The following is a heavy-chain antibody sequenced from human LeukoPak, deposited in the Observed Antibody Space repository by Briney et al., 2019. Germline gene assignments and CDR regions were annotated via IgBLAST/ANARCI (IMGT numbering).Heavy chain of an antibody. Sequence: SGTLSLTCGVSGGSITNTNYWTWVRQPPGKGLEWIGGVNLQGSTNYNPSLMGRVAIAVDTSENHISLQLTSVTAADTAVYYCARDSNSGYDFDYWGQGTLVTVSS. CDR3: ARDSNSGYDFDY. J-gene: IGHJ4*02. D-gene: IGHD5-12*01. CDR1: GGSITNTNY. CDR2: VNLQGST. V-gene: IGHV4-4*02.